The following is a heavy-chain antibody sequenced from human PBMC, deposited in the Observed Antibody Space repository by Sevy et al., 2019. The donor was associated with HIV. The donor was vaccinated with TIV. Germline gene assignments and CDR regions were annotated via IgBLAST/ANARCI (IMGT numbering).Heavy chain of an antibody. CDR3: ARAYGDDAYWYFDL. J-gene: IGHJ2*01. CDR2: ISSSSSTI. V-gene: IGHV3-48*02. D-gene: IGHD4-17*01. Sequence: GGSLRLSCAASGFTFSSYSMNWVRQAPGKGLEWVSYISSSSSTIYYADSVKGRFAISRDNAKNSLYLQMNSLRDEYTAVYYCARAYGDDAYWYFDLWGRGTLVTVSS. CDR1: GFTFSSYS.